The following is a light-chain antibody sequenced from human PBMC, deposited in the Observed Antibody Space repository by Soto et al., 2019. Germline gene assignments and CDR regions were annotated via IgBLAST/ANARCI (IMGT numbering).Light chain of an antibody. J-gene: IGKJ2*01. CDR3: QQYNSLSYT. CDR1: QSISSW. CDR2: GAS. V-gene: IGKV1-5*01. Sequence: DIQMTQSPSTLSASVGDRVTITCRASQSISSWLAWYQQKPGKVPKILIFGASTLESGIPSRFSGSGYGTEFTLTISSLQPDDFATYYCQQYNSLSYTFGQGTKLEIK.